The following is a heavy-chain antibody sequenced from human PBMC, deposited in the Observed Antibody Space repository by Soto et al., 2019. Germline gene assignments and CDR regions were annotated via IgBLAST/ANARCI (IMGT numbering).Heavy chain of an antibody. D-gene: IGHD6-19*01. Sequence: EVQLLESGGGLVQPGGSLRLSCVGSGFFFSSYTMTWVRQAPGKGLEWVSSFSATSENTYYADSVRGRFTIARDNSNNTLFLQMHSLTAEDTAMYYCAKARDQQWVRLPFDYWGQGILVIVSS. J-gene: IGHJ4*02. CDR1: GFFFSSYT. V-gene: IGHV3-23*01. CDR2: FSATSENT. CDR3: AKARDQQWVRLPFDY.